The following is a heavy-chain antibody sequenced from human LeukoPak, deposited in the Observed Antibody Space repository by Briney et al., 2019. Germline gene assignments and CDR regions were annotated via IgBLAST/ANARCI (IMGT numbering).Heavy chain of an antibody. Sequence: ASVKVSCKASGYTFTSYYMHWVRQAPGQGLEWMGIINPSGGSTSYAQKFQGRVTMTRDMSTSTVYMELSSLRSEDTAVYYCARDPIAAAGPKNWFDPWGQGTLVTVSS. CDR3: ARDPIAAAGPKNWFDP. CDR2: INPSGGST. V-gene: IGHV1-46*01. D-gene: IGHD6-13*01. CDR1: GYTFTSYY. J-gene: IGHJ5*02.